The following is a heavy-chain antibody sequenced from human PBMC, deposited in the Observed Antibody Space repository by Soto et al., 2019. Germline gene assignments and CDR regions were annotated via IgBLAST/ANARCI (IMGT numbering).Heavy chain of an antibody. Sequence: PGGSLRLSCNASGFTFGNYAMSWVRQAPGKGLEWVSGVTASGDNTHYGDSVMGRFTIFRDNSRDTLYLQMSSLRAEDTAIYYCAKDRDIMTALGLYYFDHWGPGTLVTVSS. CDR1: GFTFGNYA. D-gene: IGHD2-21*02. CDR3: AKDRDIMTALGLYYFDH. J-gene: IGHJ4*02. V-gene: IGHV3-23*01. CDR2: VTASGDNT.